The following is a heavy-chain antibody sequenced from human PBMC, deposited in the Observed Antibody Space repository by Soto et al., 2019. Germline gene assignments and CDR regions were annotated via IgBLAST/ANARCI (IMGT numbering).Heavy chain of an antibody. V-gene: IGHV3-23*01. CDR1: GFTLSRYA. CDR2: ISGSGGST. J-gene: IGHJ4*02. CDR3: AKDQGRSADY. Sequence: VRPLRLSCAASGFTLSRYAMSWVRQAPGKGLEWVSAISGSGGSTYYADSVKGRFTISRDNSKNTLYLQMNSLRAYCTAGYYCAKDQGRSADYWGQGILLTVSS. D-gene: IGHD6-6*01.